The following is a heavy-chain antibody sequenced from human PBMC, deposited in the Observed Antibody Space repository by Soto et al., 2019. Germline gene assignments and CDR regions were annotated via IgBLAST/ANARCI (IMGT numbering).Heavy chain of an antibody. CDR3: AREIVTAGGNNYFDP. D-gene: IGHD2-21*02. CDR1: GGTVASSHW. Sequence: SETLSLTCGVSGGTVASSHWWSWVRQSPGGGLEWIGNVYHTGDTNFNPSLQSRVTISVDKSNNQFSLRLNSLTAADTAVYFCAREIVTAGGNNYFDPWGPGTLVTGS. J-gene: IGHJ5*02. CDR2: VYHTGDT. V-gene: IGHV4-4*02.